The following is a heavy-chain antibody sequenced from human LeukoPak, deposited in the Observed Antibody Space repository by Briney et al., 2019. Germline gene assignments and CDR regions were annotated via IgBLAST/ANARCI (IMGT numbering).Heavy chain of an antibody. CDR1: GLTLSTYW. CDR3: ARAIYNFWSGYFWYFDL. D-gene: IGHD3-3*01. J-gene: IGHJ2*01. CDR2: MNSDGSST. V-gene: IGHV3-74*01. Sequence: GGSLRLSCAASGLTLSTYWMHWVRQAPGKGLVWVSRMNSDGSSTTYADSVKGRFTISRDNAKNSLYLQMNSLRAEDTAVYYCARAIYNFWSGYFWYFDLWGRGTLVTVSS.